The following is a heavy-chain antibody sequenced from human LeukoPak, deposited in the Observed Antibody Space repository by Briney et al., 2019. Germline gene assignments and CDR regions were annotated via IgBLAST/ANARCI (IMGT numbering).Heavy chain of an antibody. D-gene: IGHD2-2*01. J-gene: IGHJ6*02. CDR3: ARDVVVPSPRSGYYYYGMDV. Sequence: SEALSLTCAVYGGSFSGYYWSWIRQPPGKGLEWIGEINHSGSTNYNPSLKSRVTISVDTSKNQFSLKLSSVTAADTAVYYCARDVVVPSPRSGYYYYGMDVWGRGTTVTVSS. CDR1: GGSFSGYY. V-gene: IGHV4-34*01. CDR2: INHSGST.